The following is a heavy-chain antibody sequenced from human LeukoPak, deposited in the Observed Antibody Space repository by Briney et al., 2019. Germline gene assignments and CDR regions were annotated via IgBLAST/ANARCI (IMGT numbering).Heavy chain of an antibody. CDR2: ISSSSSYI. V-gene: IGHV3-21*01. CDR1: GFTFSSYS. J-gene: IGHJ2*01. CDR3: ARQYLYYDIFPWYLDL. D-gene: IGHD3-9*01. Sequence: GGSLRLSCAASGFTFSSYSMNWVRQAPGKGLEWVSSISSSSSYIYYADSVKGRFTISRDNAKNSLYLQMNSLRAEDTAVYYCARQYLYYDIFPWYLDLWGRGTLVTVSS.